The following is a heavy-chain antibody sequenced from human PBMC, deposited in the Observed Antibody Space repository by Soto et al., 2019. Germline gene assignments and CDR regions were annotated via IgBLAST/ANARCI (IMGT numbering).Heavy chain of an antibody. V-gene: IGHV1-18*01. J-gene: IGHJ5*02. CDR3: ARDAVEWLVLNWFYP. D-gene: IGHD6-19*01. CDR2: ISAYNGNT. Sequence: ASVKVSCKASGYTFTSYGISWVRQAPGQGLEWMGWISAYNGNTNYAQKLQGRVTMTTDTSASTAYMELRSLRSDDTAVYYCARDAVEWLVLNWFYPWGQGTLVTVSS. CDR1: GYTFTSYG.